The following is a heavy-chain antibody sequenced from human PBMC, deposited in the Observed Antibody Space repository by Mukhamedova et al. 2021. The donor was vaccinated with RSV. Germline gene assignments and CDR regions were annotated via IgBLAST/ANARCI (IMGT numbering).Heavy chain of an antibody. V-gene: IGHV3-30*04. J-gene: IGHJ3*02. Sequence: SYAMHWVRQAPGKGLEWVAVISYDGSNKYYADSVKVRFTISRDNSKNTLYLQMNSLRAEDTAVYYCARNEQQLDDAFDIWGQGTM. CDR2: ISYDGSNK. CDR1: SYA. CDR3: ARNEQQLDDAFDI. D-gene: IGHD6-13*01.